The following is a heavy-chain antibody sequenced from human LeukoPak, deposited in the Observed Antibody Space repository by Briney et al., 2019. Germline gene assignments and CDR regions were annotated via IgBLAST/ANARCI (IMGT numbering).Heavy chain of an antibody. D-gene: IGHD2-8*01. CDR1: GGSISSYY. CDR2: IYYSGST. J-gene: IGHJ5*02. V-gene: IGHV4-59*08. CDR3: ARHRMQDNWFDP. Sequence: SETLSLTCTVSGGSISSYYWSWLRQPPGKGLEWIGYIYYSGSTNYNPSLKSRVTISVDTSKNQFSLKLSSVTAADTAVYYCARHRMQDNWFDPWGQGTLVTVSS.